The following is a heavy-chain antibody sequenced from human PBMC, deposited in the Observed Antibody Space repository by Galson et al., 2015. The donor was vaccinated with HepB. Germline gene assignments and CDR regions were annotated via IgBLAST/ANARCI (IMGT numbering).Heavy chain of an antibody. D-gene: IGHD2/OR15-2a*01. V-gene: IGHV3-30*03. CDR2: ISYDGSQK. CDR1: GFTFNNYG. J-gene: IGHJ4*02. CDR3: TTDPKGPLSF. Sequence: SLRLSCAASGFTFNNYGMHWVRQAPGKGLEWVALISYDGSQKYYTDSVKGRFTISRDNSKHTLYLQMNSLRVEDTAIYYCTTDPKGPLSFWGQGTLVTASS.